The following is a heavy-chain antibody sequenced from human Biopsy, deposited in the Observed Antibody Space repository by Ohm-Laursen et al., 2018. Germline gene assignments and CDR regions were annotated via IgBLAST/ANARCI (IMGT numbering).Heavy chain of an antibody. Sequence: SLRLSCAASGFTFSSYAMTWSRQAPGKGLEWVSTISGNSDIIYDTDSVKGRFTISRDNSKNTLYLQMNSLRADDTAVYYCALAAAQTVTHFDYWGQGTLVTVSS. V-gene: IGHV3-23*01. D-gene: IGHD4-17*01. CDR2: ISGNSDII. CDR1: GFTFSSYA. J-gene: IGHJ4*02. CDR3: ALAAAQTVTHFDY.